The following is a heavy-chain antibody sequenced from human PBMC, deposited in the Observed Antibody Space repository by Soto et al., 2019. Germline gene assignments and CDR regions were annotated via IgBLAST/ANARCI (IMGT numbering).Heavy chain of an antibody. D-gene: IGHD1-26*01. Sequence: QVQLVQSGAEVKKPGASVKVSCKASGYTLTSYGISWVRQAPGQGLECMGWISAYNGNTNYAQKLQGRVTITTDTSTRTAYMELRSLRSDDTAVYYCARDSGSYYLRNRFDYWGQGTLVTVSS. CDR1: GYTLTSYG. CDR2: ISAYNGNT. J-gene: IGHJ4*02. V-gene: IGHV1-18*04. CDR3: ARDSGSYYLRNRFDY.